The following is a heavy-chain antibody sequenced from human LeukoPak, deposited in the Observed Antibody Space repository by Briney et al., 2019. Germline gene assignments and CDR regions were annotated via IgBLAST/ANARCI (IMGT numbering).Heavy chain of an antibody. CDR1: GFTFSSYS. CDR2: ISSSSSCI. J-gene: IGHJ1*01. CDR3: ARFDPQYYYDSSGYSYPLEFFQH. D-gene: IGHD3-22*01. V-gene: IGHV3-21*01. Sequence: PGGSLRLSCAASGFTFSSYSMNWVRQAPGKGLEWVSSISSSSSCIYYADSVKGRFTISRDNAKNSLYLQMNSLRGEDTAVYYCARFDPQYYYDSSGYSYPLEFFQHWGQGTLVTVSS.